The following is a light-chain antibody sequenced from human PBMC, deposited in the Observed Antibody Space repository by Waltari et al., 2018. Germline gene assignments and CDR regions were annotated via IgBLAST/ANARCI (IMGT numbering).Light chain of an antibody. Sequence: DIQMTQSPSTRSASVGDRVTITCRASQSISSWLAWYQQRPGKAPKLLIYKASSLESGVPSRFSGSGSGTEFTLTISSLQPDDSATYYCQQYNSYSRTFGQGTKVEIK. J-gene: IGKJ1*01. V-gene: IGKV1-5*03. CDR2: KAS. CDR1: QSISSW. CDR3: QQYNSYSRT.